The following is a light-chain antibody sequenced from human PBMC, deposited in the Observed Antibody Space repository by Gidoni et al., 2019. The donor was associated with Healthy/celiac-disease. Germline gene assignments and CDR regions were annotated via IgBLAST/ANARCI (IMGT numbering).Light chain of an antibody. CDR3: NSRDSSGNPFSWV. CDR2: GKN. Sequence: SSELTQDPAVSVALGQSVRITCQGHSLRGYYASWYQQKPGQAHVLVIYGKNNRPSGTPDRFSGSSSGNAASFTITGAQAEGEADYYCNSRDSSGNPFSWVFGGGTKLTVL. V-gene: IGLV3-19*01. J-gene: IGLJ3*02. CDR1: SLRGYY.